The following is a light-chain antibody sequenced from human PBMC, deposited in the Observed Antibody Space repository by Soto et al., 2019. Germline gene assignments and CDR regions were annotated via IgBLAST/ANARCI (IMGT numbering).Light chain of an antibody. CDR2: EGI. Sequence: QSGLTQPASVSGSHGQSSTISFTGTSSTVEGFNVGSWYQQHPGKAPKVIIYEGIKRPSGVSNRFSGSNSGSTASLTISGLQAEDEADYYCCSYVGATTYVFGTGTKVTVL. CDR1: SSTVEGFNV. J-gene: IGLJ1*01. CDR3: CSYVGATTYV. V-gene: IGLV2-23*01.